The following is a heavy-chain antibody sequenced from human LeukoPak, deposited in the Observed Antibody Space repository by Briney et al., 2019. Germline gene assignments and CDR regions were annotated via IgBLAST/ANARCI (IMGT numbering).Heavy chain of an antibody. J-gene: IGHJ6*03. CDR2: MNPNSGNT. Sequence: ASVKVSCKASGYTFTSYDINWVRQATGQGLEWMGWMNPNSGNTGYAQKFQGRVTMTRNTSISTAYMELSSLRSEDTAVYYCAREGYSSSSAYYYYMDVWGKGTTVTVSS. CDR1: GYTFTSYD. D-gene: IGHD6-6*01. CDR3: AREGYSSSSAYYYYMDV. V-gene: IGHV1-8*01.